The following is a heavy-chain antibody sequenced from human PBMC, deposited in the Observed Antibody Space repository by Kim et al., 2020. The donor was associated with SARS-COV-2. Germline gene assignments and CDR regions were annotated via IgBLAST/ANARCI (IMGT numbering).Heavy chain of an antibody. D-gene: IGHD3-10*02. CDR3: AKDFSFSPVVRGVMFDY. V-gene: IGHV3-43*02. Sequence: GGSLRLSCAASGFTFDNHVMHWVRQAPGKGLEWVSLISGDGSTYYGDSVKGRFTISRDNSKNSLYLQMNSLRAEDTALYYCAKDFSFSPVVRGVMFDYWGPGTLVTVSS. J-gene: IGHJ4*02. CDR2: ISGDGST. CDR1: GFTFDNHV.